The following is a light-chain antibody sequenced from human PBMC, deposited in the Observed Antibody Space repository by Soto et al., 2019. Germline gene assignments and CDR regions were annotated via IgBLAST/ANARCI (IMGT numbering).Light chain of an antibody. CDR2: DVS. V-gene: IGLV2-14*03. Sequence: QSVLTQPASVSGSPGQSITISYTGTSSDVGAYTFVSWYQQHPDKVPKLMIFDVSRRPSGVSDRFSGSKSGNTASLTISGLQPEDEADYYCSSYTSSSTHVFGSGTQLTVL. CDR3: SSYTSSSTHV. J-gene: IGLJ1*01. CDR1: SSDVGAYTF.